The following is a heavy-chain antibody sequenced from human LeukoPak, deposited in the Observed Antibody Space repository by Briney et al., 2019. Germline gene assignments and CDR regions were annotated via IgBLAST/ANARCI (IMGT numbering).Heavy chain of an antibody. V-gene: IGHV1-2*06. CDR2: MNPKSGAT. CDR1: GYTFTGYY. J-gene: IGHJ6*02. Sequence: PGASVKVSCKASGYTFTGYYMHWVRQAPGQGLEWMGRMNPKSGATTYAQKFQDRVTLTRDTSINTAYMDLSGLTSDDTAVFYCAKGATEGYYYYYGLYVWGQGTTVTVSS. CDR3: AKGATEGYYYYYGLYV.